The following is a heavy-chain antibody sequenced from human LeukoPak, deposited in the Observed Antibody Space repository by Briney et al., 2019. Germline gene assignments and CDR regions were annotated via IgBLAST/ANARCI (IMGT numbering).Heavy chain of an antibody. Sequence: GGSLRLSCAASGFTFSSYSMNWVRQAPGKGLEWVSSISSSSSYIYYADSVKGRFTISKDNAKNSLYLQMNSLRAEDTAVYYCARDQAYYDSSGYYVDYWGQGTLVTVSS. CDR1: GFTFSSYS. D-gene: IGHD3-22*01. CDR3: ARDQAYYDSSGYYVDY. CDR2: ISSSSSYI. V-gene: IGHV3-21*01. J-gene: IGHJ4*02.